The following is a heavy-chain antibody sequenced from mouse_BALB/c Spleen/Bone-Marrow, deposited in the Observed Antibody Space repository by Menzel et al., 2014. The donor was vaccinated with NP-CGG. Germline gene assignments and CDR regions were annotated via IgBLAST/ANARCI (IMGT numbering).Heavy chain of an antibody. CDR1: GFTFSNYW. Sequence: EVKVEESGGGLVQPGGSMKLSCVASGFTFSNYWMNWVRQSPEKGLEWVAEIRSKSHNYATHYAESVRGRFTISRDDSKSSVYLQMNNLRAEDTGIYYCTTGFAYWGQGTLVTVSA. V-gene: IGHV6-6*02. CDR2: IRSKSHNYAT. CDR3: TTGFAY. J-gene: IGHJ3*01.